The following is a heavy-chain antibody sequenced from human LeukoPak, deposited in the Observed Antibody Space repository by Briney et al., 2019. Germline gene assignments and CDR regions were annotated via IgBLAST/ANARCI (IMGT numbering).Heavy chain of an antibody. J-gene: IGHJ5*02. CDR1: GGTFSSYA. V-gene: IGHV1-69*13. D-gene: IGHD2-2*01. CDR2: IIPIFGTA. CDR3: ARELKYCSSTSCYADWFDP. Sequence: GASVKVSCKASGGTFSSYAISWVRQAPGQGLEWVGGIIPIFGTANYAQKFQGRVTITADESTSTAYMKLSSLRSEDTAVYYCARELKYCSSTSCYADWFDPWGQGTLVTVSS.